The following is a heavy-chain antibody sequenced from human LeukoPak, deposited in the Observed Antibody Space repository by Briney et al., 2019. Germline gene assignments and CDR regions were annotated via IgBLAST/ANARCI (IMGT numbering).Heavy chain of an antibody. CDR1: GFTFSSYS. CDR3: ARDGLSDAFDI. J-gene: IGHJ3*02. Sequence: GGSLRLSCAASGFTFSSYSMNWVRQAPGKGLEWVSSISSSSSYIYYADSVKGRFTISGDNAKNSLYLQMNSLRAEDTAVYYCARDGLSDAFDIWGQGTMVTVSS. CDR2: ISSSSSYI. V-gene: IGHV3-21*01. D-gene: IGHD3-10*01.